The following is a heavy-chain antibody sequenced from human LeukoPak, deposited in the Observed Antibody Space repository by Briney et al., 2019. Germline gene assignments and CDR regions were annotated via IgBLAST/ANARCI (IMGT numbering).Heavy chain of an antibody. Sequence: GASVKVSCKASGYTFTGYYMHWVRQAPGQGLEWMGWINPNSGGTNYAQKFQGRVTMTRDTSISTAYMELSRLRSDDTAVYYCARDLLDIVVVVAATNWFDPWGQGTLVTVSS. J-gene: IGHJ5*02. CDR3: ARDLLDIVVVVAATNWFDP. CDR1: GYTFTGYY. CDR2: INPNSGGT. D-gene: IGHD2-15*01. V-gene: IGHV1-2*02.